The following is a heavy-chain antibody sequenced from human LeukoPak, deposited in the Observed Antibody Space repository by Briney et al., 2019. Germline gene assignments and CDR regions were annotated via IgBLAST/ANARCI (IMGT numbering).Heavy chain of an antibody. V-gene: IGHV1-2*02. D-gene: IGHD3-9*01. J-gene: IGHJ5*02. CDR2: INPNSGGT. CDR3: ARDPRIRYFDWLLPNWFDP. Sequence: ASVKVSCKASGYTFTGYYMHWVRQAPGQGLEWMGWINPNSGGTNYAQKFQGRVTMTRDTSISTAYMELSRLRSDDTAVYYCARDPRIRYFDWLLPNWFDPWGQGTLVTVSS. CDR1: GYTFTGYY.